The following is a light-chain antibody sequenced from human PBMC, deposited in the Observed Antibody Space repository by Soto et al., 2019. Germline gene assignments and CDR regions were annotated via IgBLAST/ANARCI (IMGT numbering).Light chain of an antibody. CDR2: EAS. Sequence: DIQMTQSPSTLSASVGDRVTITCRASQSIDSWLAWYQQKPGKTPNLLIYEASSLESGVPSRFSGSGSGTAFTLTISSLQPDDFATYSCQQYSSYSAGTFGQGTKVEIK. V-gene: IGKV1-5*03. CDR1: QSIDSW. CDR3: QQYSSYSAGT. J-gene: IGKJ1*01.